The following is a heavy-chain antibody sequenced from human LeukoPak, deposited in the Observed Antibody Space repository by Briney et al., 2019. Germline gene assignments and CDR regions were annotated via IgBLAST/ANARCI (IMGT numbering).Heavy chain of an antibody. CDR1: GGSFSGHY. D-gene: IGHD6-6*01. Sequence: SETLSLTCAVYGGSFSGHYWSWIRQPPGKGLEWIGEILHSGSTNYNPSLTTRVTMSVDTSKNQFSLKLRSVTAADTAVYYCASGVYDNQHWGQGTLVTVSS. J-gene: IGHJ1*01. CDR3: ASGVYDNQH. CDR2: ILHSGST. V-gene: IGHV4-34*12.